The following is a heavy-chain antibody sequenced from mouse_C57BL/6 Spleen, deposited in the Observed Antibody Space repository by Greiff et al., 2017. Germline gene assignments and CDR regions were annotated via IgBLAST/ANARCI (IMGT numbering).Heavy chain of an antibody. CDR1: GFTFSSYA. D-gene: IGHD1-1*01. J-gene: IGHJ3*01. CDR2: ISSGGGYT. CDR3: TRALYCGSSPWFAY. Sequence: EVMLVESGDGLVKPGGSLKLSCAASGFTFSSYAMSWVRQTPEKRLEWVAYISSGGGYTYYADTVKGRFTISRDNARNTQYLQMSSLKSEDTAKYYDTRALYCGSSPWFAYWGQGTLVTVSA. V-gene: IGHV5-9-1*02.